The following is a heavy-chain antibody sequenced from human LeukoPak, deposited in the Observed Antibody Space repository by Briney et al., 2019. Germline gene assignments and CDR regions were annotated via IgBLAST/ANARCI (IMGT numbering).Heavy chain of an antibody. V-gene: IGHV4-59*01. Sequence: PSETLSLTCTVSGGSISSYYWSWTRQRPGKGLEWIGCIYYSGSTDYNPSIKSRVTISVDTSKKQFSLKLSSVTAADTAVYYCARGVGLLGSNLDYWGQGPLVTVST. CDR2: IYYSGST. CDR3: ARGVGLLGSNLDY. J-gene: IGHJ4*02. CDR1: GGSISSYY.